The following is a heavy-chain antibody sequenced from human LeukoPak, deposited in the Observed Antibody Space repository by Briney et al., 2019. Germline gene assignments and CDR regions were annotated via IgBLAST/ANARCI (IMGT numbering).Heavy chain of an antibody. CDR2: IYYSGST. J-gene: IGHJ3*02. V-gene: IGHV4-59*08. CDR1: DDSISTYY. CDR3: ARLRRSGYGSGSYYNEPFDI. D-gene: IGHD3-10*01. Sequence: SETLSLTCSVSDDSISTYYWSWIRQPPGKGLEWIGYIYYSGSTNYNPSLKSRVTISVDTSKNQFSLKLSSVTAADTVVYYCARLRRSGYGSGSYYNEPFDIWGQGTMVTVSS.